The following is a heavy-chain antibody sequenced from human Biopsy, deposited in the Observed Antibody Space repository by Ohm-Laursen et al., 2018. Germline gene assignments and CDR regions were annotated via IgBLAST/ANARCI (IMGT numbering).Heavy chain of an antibody. CDR1: VFSFRDYY. CDR3: ATDGGCCAGSYCYQGVGP. D-gene: IGHD3-22*01. CDR2: ISSGGNTK. J-gene: IGHJ5*02. Sequence: SLRLSCAASVFSFRDYYMTWIRQTPGKGLQWISYISSGGNTKYYADSVQGRFTISRDNAKNILYLEMTSLRAEDTALYYCATDGGCCAGSYCYQGVGPWGQGALVTVSS. V-gene: IGHV3-11*01.